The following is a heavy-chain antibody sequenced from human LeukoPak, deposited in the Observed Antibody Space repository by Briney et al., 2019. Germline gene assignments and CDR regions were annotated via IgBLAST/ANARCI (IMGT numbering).Heavy chain of an antibody. CDR2: ISSSSSYI. CDR1: GFTFSSYS. CDR3: ARENVLLWSMGNWFDP. J-gene: IGHJ5*02. V-gene: IGHV3-21*01. D-gene: IGHD3-10*01. Sequence: GGSLRPSCAASGFTFSSYSMNWVRQAPGKGLEWVSSISSSSSYIYYADSVKGRFTISRDNAKNSLYLQMNSLRAEDTAVYYCARENVLLWSMGNWFDPWGQGTLVTVSS.